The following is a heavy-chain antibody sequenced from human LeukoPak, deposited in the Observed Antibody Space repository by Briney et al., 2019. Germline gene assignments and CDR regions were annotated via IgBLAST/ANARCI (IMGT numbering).Heavy chain of an antibody. V-gene: IGHV3-43D*03. CDR3: ASGGSWYIN. D-gene: IGHD6-13*01. J-gene: IGHJ4*02. CDR2: ISWDGGSI. CDR1: GFTFDDYA. Sequence: GGSLRLSCAASGFTFDDYAMHWVRQAPGKGLEWVSLISWDGGSIYYADSVKGRFTISRDNSKNSLYLQMNSLRAEDTAVYYCASGGSWYINWGQGTLVTVSP.